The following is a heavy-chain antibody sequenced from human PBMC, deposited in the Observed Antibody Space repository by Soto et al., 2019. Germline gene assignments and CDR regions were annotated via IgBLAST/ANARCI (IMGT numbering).Heavy chain of an antibody. V-gene: IGHV3-74*03. CDR3: ARGSVGANFDY. J-gene: IGHJ4*02. CDR2: INSDGSTT. Sequence: EGQLVESGGGLVQPGGSLRLSCAASGITFISYWMHWVRQVPGKGLVWVAHINSDGSTTTYADSVKGRFTISRDNAKSTLDLQMSSLRAEDTAVYYCARGSVGANFDYWGQGTLVTFSS. CDR1: GITFISYW. D-gene: IGHD1-26*01.